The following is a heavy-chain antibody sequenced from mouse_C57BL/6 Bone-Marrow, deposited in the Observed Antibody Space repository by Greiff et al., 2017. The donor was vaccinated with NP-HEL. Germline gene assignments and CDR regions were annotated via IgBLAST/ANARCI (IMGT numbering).Heavy chain of an antibody. CDR1: GYTFTSYG. V-gene: IGHV1-81*01. Sequence: QVHVKQSGAELARPGASVKLSCKASGYTFTSYGISWVKQRTGQGLEWIGEIYPRSGNTYYNEKFKGKATLTADKSSSTAYMELRSLTSEDSAVYFCARLRDYAAMDYWGQGTSVTVSS. J-gene: IGHJ4*01. CDR3: ARLRDYAAMDY. CDR2: IYPRSGNT.